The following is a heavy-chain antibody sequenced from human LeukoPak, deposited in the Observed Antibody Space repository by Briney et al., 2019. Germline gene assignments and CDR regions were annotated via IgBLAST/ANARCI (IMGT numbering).Heavy chain of an antibody. Sequence: PGESLKISCRGSGYSFSSYWIAWVRQMPGKGLEWRGIIYPGDSDTTYSPSFQGKATISADKSISTAYLQWSSLKASDTAMYYCARASRDGYNQNFDHWGQGTLVTVSS. D-gene: IGHD5-24*01. CDR1: GYSFSSYW. CDR2: IYPGDSDT. J-gene: IGHJ4*02. V-gene: IGHV5-51*01. CDR3: ARASRDGYNQNFDH.